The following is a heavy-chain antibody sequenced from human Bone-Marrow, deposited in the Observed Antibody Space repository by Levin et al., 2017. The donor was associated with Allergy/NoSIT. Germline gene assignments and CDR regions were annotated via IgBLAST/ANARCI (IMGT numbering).Heavy chain of an antibody. CDR1: GFTFSSYA. J-gene: IGHJ4*02. CDR3: ARDESAAATFDY. V-gene: IGHV3-30-3*01. D-gene: IGHD6-13*01. Sequence: GESLKISCAASGFTFSSYAMHWVRQAPGKGLEWVAVISYDGSNKYYADSVKGRFTISRDNSKNTLYLQMNSLRAEDTAVYYCARDESAAATFDYWGQGTLVTVSS. CDR2: ISYDGSNK.